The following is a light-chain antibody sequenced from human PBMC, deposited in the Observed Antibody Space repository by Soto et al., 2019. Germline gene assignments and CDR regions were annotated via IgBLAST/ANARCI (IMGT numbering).Light chain of an antibody. Sequence: DIQMTQSPSTLYASVGDRVTITCRASQSISSWLAWYQQKPGKAPKLLIYDASSLESGVSSRFSGSGSDTEFTLTINNLQPDDFATYHCQQYNRYSLTFGGGTKVEIK. V-gene: IGKV1-5*01. CDR3: QQYNRYSLT. CDR1: QSISSW. CDR2: DAS. J-gene: IGKJ4*01.